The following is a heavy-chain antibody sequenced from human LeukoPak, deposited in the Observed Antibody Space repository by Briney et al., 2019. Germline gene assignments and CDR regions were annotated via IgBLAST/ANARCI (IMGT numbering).Heavy chain of an antibody. D-gene: IGHD3-16*02. CDR1: GASITSSNYY. CDR2: ISFTEST. V-gene: IGHV4-39*01. CDR3: ASISIWETNRSAFDF. J-gene: IGHJ4*02. Sequence: SETLSLTCTVSGASITSSNYYWAWIRQPPGKGLEWIGSISFTESTYYNPSLKTRVTISVDTSNNQFSLNLRSVIAADTSIYYCASISIWETNRSAFDFWGQGTLVTVSS.